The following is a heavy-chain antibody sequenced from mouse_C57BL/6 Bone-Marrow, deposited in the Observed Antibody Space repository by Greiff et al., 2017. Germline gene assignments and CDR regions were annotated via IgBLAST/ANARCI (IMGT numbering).Heavy chain of an antibody. D-gene: IGHD2-3*01. J-gene: IGHJ2*01. CDR3: MRCYYSY. V-gene: IGHV1-64*01. CDR1: GYTFTSYW. Sequence: QVQLQQPGAELVKPGASVKLSCKASGYTFTSYWMHWVKQRPGQGLEWIGRIHPNSGSTNYNEKLKSKATLTVDKSSSTAYMHLSSLTSDDSAVYYWMRCYYSYWGHGTTLTVSS. CDR2: IHPNSGST.